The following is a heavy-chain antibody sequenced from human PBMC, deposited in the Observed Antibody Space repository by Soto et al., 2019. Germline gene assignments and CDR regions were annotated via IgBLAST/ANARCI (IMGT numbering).Heavy chain of an antibody. CDR2: ISAYNGNT. Sequence: ASVKVSCKASGYTFTSYGISWVRQAPGQGPEWMGWISAYNGNTNYAQKLQGRVTMTTDTSTSTAYMELRSLRSDDTAVYYCARGPITIFGVVPGGYYYGMDVWGQGTTVTVSS. CDR1: GYTFTSYG. D-gene: IGHD3-3*01. V-gene: IGHV1-18*01. CDR3: ARGPITIFGVVPGGYYYGMDV. J-gene: IGHJ6*02.